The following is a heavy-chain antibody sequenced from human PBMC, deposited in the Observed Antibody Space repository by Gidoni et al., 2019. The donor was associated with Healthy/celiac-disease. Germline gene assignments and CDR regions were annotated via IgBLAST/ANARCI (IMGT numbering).Heavy chain of an antibody. Sequence: QLQLQESGPGLVKPSETLSLTCTVSGGSISSSSYSWGWLRQPPGKGLEWIGSIYYSGSTYYNPSLKSRVTISVDTSKNQFSLKLSSVTAADTAVYYCARTEWELLAFDIWGQGTMVTVSS. J-gene: IGHJ3*02. D-gene: IGHD1-26*01. CDR2: IYYSGST. V-gene: IGHV4-39*01. CDR3: ARTEWELLAFDI. CDR1: GGSISSSSYS.